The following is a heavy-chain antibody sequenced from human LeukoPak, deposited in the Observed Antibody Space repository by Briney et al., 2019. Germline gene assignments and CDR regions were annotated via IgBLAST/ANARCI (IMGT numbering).Heavy chain of an antibody. CDR3: ARNPHADDFWSGYYFDY. CDR1: GGSISSGGYY. V-gene: IGHV4-30-2*01. D-gene: IGHD3-3*01. J-gene: IGHJ4*02. CDR2: IYHSGST. Sequence: SETLSLTCTVSGGSISSGGYYWSWIRQPPGKGLEWIGYIYHSGSTYYNPSLKSRVTISVDRSKNQFSLKLSSVTAADTAVYYCARNPHADDFWSGYYFDYWGQGTLVTVSS.